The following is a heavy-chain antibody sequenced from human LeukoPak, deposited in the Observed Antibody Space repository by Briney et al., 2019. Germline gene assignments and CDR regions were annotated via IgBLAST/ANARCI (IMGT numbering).Heavy chain of an antibody. D-gene: IGHD3-16*02. CDR3: ARVFSKGTVWGSYRYLDY. CDR2: ISAYNGNT. V-gene: IGHV1-18*01. J-gene: IGHJ4*02. CDR1: GYTFTSYG. Sequence: ASVKVSCKASGYTFTSYGISWVRQAPGQGLEWMGWISAYNGNTNYAQKLQGRVTMTTDTSTSTAYMELRSLRSDDTAVYYCARVFSKGTVWGSYRYLDYWGQGTLVTVSS.